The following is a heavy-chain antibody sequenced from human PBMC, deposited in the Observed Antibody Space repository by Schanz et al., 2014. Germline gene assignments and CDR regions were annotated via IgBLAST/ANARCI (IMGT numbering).Heavy chain of an antibody. CDR3: ASGVHVSSLQKGLQF. CDR2: IWSDGSGK. J-gene: IGHJ1*01. D-gene: IGHD3-10*01. V-gene: IGHV3-33*08. CDR1: GFTLSSYA. Sequence: QVQMVESGGGVVQPGRSLRLSCAAYGFTLSSYAMHWVRQAPGKGLEWVAVIWSDGSGKYYADSVKGRFTISRDNAKNSVSLQMRRLRVEDTAVYYCASGVHVSSLQKGLQFWGRGTLVIVSS.